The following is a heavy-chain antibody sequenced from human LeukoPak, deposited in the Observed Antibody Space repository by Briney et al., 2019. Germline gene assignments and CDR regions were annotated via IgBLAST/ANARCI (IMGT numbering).Heavy chain of an antibody. CDR1: GFTFSSFW. Sequence: GGSLRLSCAASGFTFSSFWMTWVRQAPGKGLEWVANINQDGSEKYSVDSVKGRFTISGDNAKNSLYLQMISLRDEDTAVYYSAKEGRDNILIDYQRGWFDPWGQGTLVTVSS. CDR2: INQDGSEK. D-gene: IGHD3-9*01. CDR3: AKEGRDNILIDYQRGWFDP. J-gene: IGHJ5*02. V-gene: IGHV3-7*01.